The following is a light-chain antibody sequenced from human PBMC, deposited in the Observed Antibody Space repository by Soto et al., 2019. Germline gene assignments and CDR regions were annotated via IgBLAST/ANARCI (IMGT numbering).Light chain of an antibody. J-gene: IGKJ1*01. CDR2: TAS. CDR3: QQYYSYPQT. CDR1: QGISSY. V-gene: IGKV1-8*01. Sequence: AIRMTQSPSSFSASTGDRVTITCRASQGISSYLAWYQQKPGKAPKLLIYTASTLQSGVPSRFSGSGSGTVFTLTISCLQSEDFATYYRQQYYSYPQTFGQGTKVDIK.